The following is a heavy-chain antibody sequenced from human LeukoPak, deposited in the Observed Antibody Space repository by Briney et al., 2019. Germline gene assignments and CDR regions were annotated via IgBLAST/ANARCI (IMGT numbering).Heavy chain of an antibody. J-gene: IGHJ4*02. Sequence: ASVKVSCKASGYTFTGYYMHWVRQAPGQGLEWMGWINPNSGGTNYAQKFQGRVTMTRDTSISTAYMELSRLRSDDTAVYYCARDRGYGDLLFDYWGQGTLVTVSS. V-gene: IGHV1-2*02. CDR2: INPNSGGT. D-gene: IGHD4-17*01. CDR1: GYTFTGYY. CDR3: ARDRGYGDLLFDY.